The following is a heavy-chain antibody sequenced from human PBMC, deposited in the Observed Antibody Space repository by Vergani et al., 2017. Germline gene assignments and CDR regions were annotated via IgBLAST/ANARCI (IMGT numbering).Heavy chain of an antibody. CDR2: ISYDGSNK. CDR1: GFTFSSYA. V-gene: IGHV3-30-3*01. D-gene: IGHD3-16*01. J-gene: IGHJ4*02. CDR3: ARGGRDDSLQRLDY. Sequence: QVQLVESGGGVVQPGRSLRLSCAASGFTFSSYAMHWVRQAPGKGLEGVAVISYDGSNKYYADSVKGRFTISRDNSKNTLYLQMNSLRAEDTAVYYCARGGRDDSLQRLDYWGQGTLVTVSS.